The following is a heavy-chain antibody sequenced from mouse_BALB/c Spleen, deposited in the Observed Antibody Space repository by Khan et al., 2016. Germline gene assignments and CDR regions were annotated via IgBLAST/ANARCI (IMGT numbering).Heavy chain of an antibody. CDR2: INTETGEP. D-gene: IGHD3-3*01. J-gene: IGHJ4*01. V-gene: IGHV9-2-1*01. CDR1: GYTFTDYS. Sequence: QIQLVQSGPELKKPGETVKISCKTSGYTFTDYSMHWVKQAPGKGLEWMGWINTETGEPSYVDDFKGRFAFSLETSASTAYLQINNLKNEDTATYFCGRERAYAMDYWGQGTSVTVSS. CDR3: GRERAYAMDY.